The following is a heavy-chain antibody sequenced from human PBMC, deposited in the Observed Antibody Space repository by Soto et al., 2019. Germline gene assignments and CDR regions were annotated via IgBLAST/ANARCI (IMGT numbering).Heavy chain of an antibody. CDR3: ASSNYDSPIPLYY. CDR2: TYHVGIP. J-gene: IGHJ4*02. V-gene: IGHV4-4*02. CDR1: GGSSSSSNW. D-gene: IGHD3-22*01. Sequence: SETLSLTCTVSGGSSSSSNWWTWVRQAPGKGLEWIGETYHVGIPSYNPSLKSRVTISVDRSKNQFSLKLSSVTAADTAVYYCASSNYDSPIPLYYWGQGTLVTVSS.